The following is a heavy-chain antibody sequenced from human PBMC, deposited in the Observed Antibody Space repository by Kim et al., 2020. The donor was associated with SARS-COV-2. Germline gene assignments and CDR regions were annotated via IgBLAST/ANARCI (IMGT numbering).Heavy chain of an antibody. J-gene: IGHJ4*02. V-gene: IGHV1-18*04. CDR3: ARDQGSISSSSDLDY. Sequence: ASVKVSCMASGYSFTDYGISWVRQAPGGGLEWMAWISAYNGKTEIAQKFQGRLTMTTDTSTKTVYMDMRSLMADDTAIYYCARDQGSISSSSDLDYWGQGTLVTVSS. CDR1: GYSFTDYG. CDR2: ISAYNGKT. D-gene: IGHD6-13*01.